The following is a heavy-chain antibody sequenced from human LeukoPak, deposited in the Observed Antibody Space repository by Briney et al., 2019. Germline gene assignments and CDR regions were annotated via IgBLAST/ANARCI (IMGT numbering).Heavy chain of an antibody. D-gene: IGHD2-15*01. CDR3: ARDPPGYCSGGSCYSGINAFDI. J-gene: IGHJ3*02. V-gene: IGHV3-21*01. CDR2: ISSSSSYI. Sequence: PGGSLRLSCAASGFTFSSYSMNWVRQAPGKGLEWVSSISSSSSYIYYADSVKGRFTISRDNAKNSLYLQMNSLRAEDTAVYYCARDPPGYCSGGSCYSGINAFDIWGQGTMVTVSS. CDR1: GFTFSSYS.